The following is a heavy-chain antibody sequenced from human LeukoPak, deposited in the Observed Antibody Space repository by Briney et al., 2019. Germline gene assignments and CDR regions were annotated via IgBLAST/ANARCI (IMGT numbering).Heavy chain of an antibody. CDR2: IYSSGST. CDR1: GYSISSGYY. Sequence: PSETLSLTCTVSGYSISSGYYWGWIRQPPGKTLEWIGSIYSSGSTYYNPSLKSRVIIIIDTPKNHFSLTLSSVTAADTAVYYCARSDGYGLVGIWGQGTMVTASS. D-gene: IGHD3-10*01. CDR3: ARSDGYGLVGI. J-gene: IGHJ3*02. V-gene: IGHV4-38-2*02.